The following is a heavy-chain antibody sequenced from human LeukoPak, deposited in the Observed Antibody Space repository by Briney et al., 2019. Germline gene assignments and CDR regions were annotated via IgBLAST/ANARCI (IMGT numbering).Heavy chain of an antibody. J-gene: IGHJ3*02. D-gene: IGHD6-13*01. Sequence: PSETLSLTCTVSVGSISSSSYYWGWIRQPPGKGLEWVGSIYYSGSTSYNPSLKSRVTISVDTSKNQFSLKLSSVTAADTAVYYCARRSGYEDAFDIWGQGTMVTVSS. CDR2: IYYSGST. V-gene: IGHV4-39*01. CDR3: ARRSGYEDAFDI. CDR1: VGSISSSSYY.